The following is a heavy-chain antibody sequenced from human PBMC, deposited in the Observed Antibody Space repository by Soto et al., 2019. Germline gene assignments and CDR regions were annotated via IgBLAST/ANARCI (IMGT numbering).Heavy chain of an antibody. J-gene: IGHJ6*02. Sequence: PSETRSLTCAVSGYSIASGYYWAWIRQSPGKGLEWIGSIYHAGSVYYNPSLNSRVAVSLDTSKNHFSLKLTSVTAADTAVYYCARTLDYYGMEVWGQGTTVNVSS. CDR2: IYHAGSV. CDR1: GYSIASGYY. V-gene: IGHV4-38-2*01. CDR3: ARTLDYYGMEV.